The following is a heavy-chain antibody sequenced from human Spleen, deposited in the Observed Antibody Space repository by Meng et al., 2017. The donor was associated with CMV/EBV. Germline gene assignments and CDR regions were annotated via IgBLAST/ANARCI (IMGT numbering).Heavy chain of an antibody. J-gene: IGHJ4*02. CDR1: GSTFSTYD. Sequence: GESLKISCAASGSTFSTYDMSWVRQAPGKGLEWVTGVSGSAIPTYYADSVKGRFTISRDNSKNSLYLQMSSLRAEDTAVYYCARDWDTGIWGQGTLVTVSS. CDR2: VSGSAIPT. D-gene: IGHD1-14*01. CDR3: ARDWDTGI. V-gene: IGHV3-21*01.